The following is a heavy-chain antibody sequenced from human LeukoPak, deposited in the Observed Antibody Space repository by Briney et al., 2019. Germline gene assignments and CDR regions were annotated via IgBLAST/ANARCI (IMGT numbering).Heavy chain of an antibody. V-gene: IGHV3-74*01. CDR3: ARDRGRIQLWSSFDY. Sequence: PGGSLRLSCAASGFTFSSYWMHWVRQAPGKGLVWVSRINSDGSSTSYADSVKGRFTISRDNAKNSLYLQMNSLRAEDTALYYCARDRGRIQLWSSFDYWGQGTLVTVSS. CDR2: INSDGSST. D-gene: IGHD5-18*01. J-gene: IGHJ4*02. CDR1: GFTFSSYW.